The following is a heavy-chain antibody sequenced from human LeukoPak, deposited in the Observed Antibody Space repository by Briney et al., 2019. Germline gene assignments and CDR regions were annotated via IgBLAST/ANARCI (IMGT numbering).Heavy chain of an antibody. V-gene: IGHV1-8*01. CDR1: GYTFTSYD. D-gene: IGHD3-9*01. CDR3: ARGLKARALRYFDRKRLDP. Sequence: ASVKVSCKASGYTFTSYDINWVRQATGQGLEWMGWMNPNSGNTGYAQKFQGRVTMTRNTSISTAYMELSSLRSEDTAVYYCARGLKARALRYFDRKRLDPWGQGTLVTVSS. J-gene: IGHJ5*02. CDR2: MNPNSGNT.